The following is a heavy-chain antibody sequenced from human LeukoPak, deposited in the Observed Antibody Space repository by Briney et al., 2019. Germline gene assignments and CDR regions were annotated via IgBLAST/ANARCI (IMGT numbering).Heavy chain of an antibody. Sequence: GASVKVSCKASGYTFTSYYMHWVRQAPGQGLEWMGIINPSGGSTSYAQKFQGRVTMTRDMSTSTVYMELSSLRSEDTAVYYCARDGRYCSGGSCLYNWFDPWGQGTLVTVSS. CDR2: INPSGGST. D-gene: IGHD2-15*01. V-gene: IGHV1-46*01. CDR3: ARDGRYCSGGSCLYNWFDP. J-gene: IGHJ5*02. CDR1: GYTFTSYY.